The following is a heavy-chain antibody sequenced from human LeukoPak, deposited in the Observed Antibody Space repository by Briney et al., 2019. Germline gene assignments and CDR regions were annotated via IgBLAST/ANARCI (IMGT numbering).Heavy chain of an antibody. CDR2: IYHSGSA. CDR1: GYSISSAYY. Sequence: PSETLSLTCAVSGYSISSAYYWGCIRQPPGKGLGWIGSIYHSGSAYYNPPLKSRVTISVDTSKNQFSVTLSSVTAADTAVYYCASYNSGWYYFDYWGQGTLVTVSS. D-gene: IGHD6-19*01. CDR3: ASYNSGWYYFDY. J-gene: IGHJ4*02. V-gene: IGHV4-38-2*01.